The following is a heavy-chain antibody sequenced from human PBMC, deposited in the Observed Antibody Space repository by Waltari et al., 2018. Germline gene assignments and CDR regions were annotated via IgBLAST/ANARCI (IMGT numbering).Heavy chain of an antibody. Sequence: QLQLQESGPGLVKPSETLSLTCTVSGGSISSSSYSWGWIRPPPGKGLEWIGSIYYSGSTYYNPSLKSRVTISVDTSKNQFSLKLSSVTAADTAVYYCAEGSRIQLRGCFDYWGQGTLVTVSS. CDR2: IYYSGST. J-gene: IGHJ4*02. CDR3: AEGSRIQLRGCFDY. D-gene: IGHD5-18*01. V-gene: IGHV4-39*01. CDR1: GGSISSSSYS.